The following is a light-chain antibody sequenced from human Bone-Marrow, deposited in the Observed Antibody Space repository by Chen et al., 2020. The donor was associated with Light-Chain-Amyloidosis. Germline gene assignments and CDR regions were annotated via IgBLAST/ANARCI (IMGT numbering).Light chain of an antibody. Sequence: QSALTQPPSASRSPGQAVTISCPGTSSDVGAYNYVSWYQLLPGKAPKLMIYEVTKRPSGVPGRFSGFKSGNTASLTVSGLQAEDEADYYCCSYAGADNHVFFGGGTKLTVL. J-gene: IGLJ2*01. CDR3: CSYAGADNHVF. CDR2: EVT. CDR1: SSDVGAYNY. V-gene: IGLV2-8*01.